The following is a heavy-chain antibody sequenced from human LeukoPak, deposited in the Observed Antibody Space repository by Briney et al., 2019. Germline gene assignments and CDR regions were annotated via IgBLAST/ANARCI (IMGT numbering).Heavy chain of an antibody. D-gene: IGHD1-26*01. J-gene: IGHJ6*04. V-gene: IGHV3-21*01. Sequence: GGSLRLSCEVSGLTFSTYSMNWVRQAPGKGLEWVSSISSSSSYIYYADSVKGRFTISRDNAKNSLYLQMNSLRAEDTAVYYCARDGSSGRGYYYYYGMDVWGEGTTVTVSS. CDR3: ARDGSSGRGYYYYYGMDV. CDR2: ISSSSSYI. CDR1: GLTFSTYS.